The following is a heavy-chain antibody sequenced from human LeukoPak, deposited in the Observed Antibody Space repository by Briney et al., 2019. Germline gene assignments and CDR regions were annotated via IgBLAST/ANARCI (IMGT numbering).Heavy chain of an antibody. CDR3: ALVSIWFGELFDGDY. J-gene: IGHJ4*02. V-gene: IGHV1-46*01. CDR1: GYTFTSYY. D-gene: IGHD3-10*01. CDR2: INPSGGST. Sequence: ASVKVSCKASGYTFTSYYMHWVRQATGQGLEWMGIINPSGGSTSYAQKFQGRVTMTRDTSTSTAYMELSSLRSEDTAVYYCALVSIWFGELFDGDYWGQGTLVTVSS.